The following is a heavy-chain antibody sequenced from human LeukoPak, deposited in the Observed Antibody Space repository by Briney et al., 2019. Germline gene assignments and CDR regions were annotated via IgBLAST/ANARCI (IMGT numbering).Heavy chain of an antibody. J-gene: IGHJ5*02. CDR1: SSYX. Sequence: SSYXWGWIRQPPGXGLEWIGSIYYSGSTYYNPSLKSRVTISVDTSKNQFSLKLSSVTAADTAVYYCARGTEHDYGDYGWFDPWGQGTLVTVSS. CDR2: IYYSGST. V-gene: IGHV4-39*07. D-gene: IGHD4-17*01. CDR3: ARGTEHDYGDYGWFDP.